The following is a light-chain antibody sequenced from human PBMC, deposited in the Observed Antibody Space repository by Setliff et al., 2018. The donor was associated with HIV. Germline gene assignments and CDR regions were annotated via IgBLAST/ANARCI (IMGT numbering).Light chain of an antibody. CDR1: SNDVGGHNY. CDR2: GVN. V-gene: IGLV2-14*01. J-gene: IGLJ1*01. CDR3: SSYSSINTQM. Sequence: QSVLTQPTSVSGSPGQSVTISCTGTSNDVGGHNYVSWYQQHPGKAPKLIIYGVNYRPSGVSSRFSGSKSGNTASLTISGLQAEDEVDYYCSSYSSINTQMFGTGTKVTVL.